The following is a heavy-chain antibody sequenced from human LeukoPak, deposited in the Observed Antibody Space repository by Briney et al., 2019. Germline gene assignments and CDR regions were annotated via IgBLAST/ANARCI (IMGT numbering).Heavy chain of an antibody. CDR2: ISYDGSNK. D-gene: IGHD1-14*01. J-gene: IGHJ3*02. CDR1: SFTFSSYG. CDR3: AKGGGARRGDDGFDI. V-gene: IGHV3-30*18. Sequence: PGGSLRLSCAASSFTFSSYGMRCVRQAPGKGLEWVAVISYDGSNKYYADSVKGRFTISRDNSKNTLYVQMNSLRAEDTAVYYCAKGGGARRGDDGFDIWGQGTMVIVSS.